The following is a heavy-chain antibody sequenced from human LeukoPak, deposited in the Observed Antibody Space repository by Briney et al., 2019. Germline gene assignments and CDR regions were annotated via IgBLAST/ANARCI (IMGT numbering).Heavy chain of an antibody. Sequence: GGSLRPSCAASGFTFSSYGMHWVRQAPGKGLEWVAVISYDGSNKYYADSVKGRFTISRDNSKNTLYLQMNSLRAEDTAVYYCAKPKMVVAAKSYMDVWGKGTTVTVSS. D-gene: IGHD2-15*01. CDR3: AKPKMVVAAKSYMDV. J-gene: IGHJ6*03. CDR1: GFTFSSYG. CDR2: ISYDGSNK. V-gene: IGHV3-30*18.